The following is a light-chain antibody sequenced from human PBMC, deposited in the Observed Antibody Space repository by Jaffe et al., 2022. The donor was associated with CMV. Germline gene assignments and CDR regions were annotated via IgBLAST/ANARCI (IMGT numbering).Light chain of an antibody. CDR3: QQSFGPFPT. J-gene: IGKJ4*01. CDR2: SAS. V-gene: IGKV1-39*01. Sequence: DTQLTQSPSSLSASVGDRVTITCRASENMSKYVNWYQQKSGKAPKLLIYSASTLQSGVPSRFTGSGSDTDFTLTISGLQPEDFGTYYCQQSFGPFPTFGGGTTVDIK. CDR1: ENMSKY.